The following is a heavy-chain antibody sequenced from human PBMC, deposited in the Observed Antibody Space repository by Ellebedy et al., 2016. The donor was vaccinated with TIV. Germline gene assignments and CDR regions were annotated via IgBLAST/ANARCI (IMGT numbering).Heavy chain of an antibody. Sequence: GSLRLXCAVYGETLSAYYWTWIRQPPGKGLEWIGEINHYGSTNYNPSLKSRVSISVDASKNEFSLRLSSVTAADTAVYYCATYMVRGLTKFDHWGQGTLVTVSS. CDR1: GETLSAYY. D-gene: IGHD3-10*01. CDR3: ATYMVRGLTKFDH. V-gene: IGHV4-34*08. CDR2: INHYGST. J-gene: IGHJ4*02.